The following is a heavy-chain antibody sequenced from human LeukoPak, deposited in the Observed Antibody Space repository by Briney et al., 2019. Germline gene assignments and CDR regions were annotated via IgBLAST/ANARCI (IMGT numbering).Heavy chain of an antibody. CDR2: IIPIFGAA. CDR1: RDTFSSYA. V-gene: IGHV1-69*06. J-gene: IGHJ5*02. D-gene: IGHD6-13*01. CDR3: ARKTQAATPGSLEFDP. Sequence: GSSVKVSCKASRDTFSSYAISRVRQAPGQGLEWMGRIIPIFGAANYAQKFQGRFTITADKSTTTVYMELRSLRSEDTAVYYCARKTQAATPGSLEFDPWGQGTPVTASS.